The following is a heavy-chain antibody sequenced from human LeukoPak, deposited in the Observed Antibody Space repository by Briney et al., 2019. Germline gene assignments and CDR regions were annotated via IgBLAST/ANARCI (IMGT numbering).Heavy chain of an antibody. CDR2: IWYDGSNK. J-gene: IGHJ4*02. Sequence: GGSLRLSCAASGFTFSSYGMHWVRQVPGKGLEWVAVIWYDGSNKYYADSVKGRFTISRDNSKNTLYLQMNSLRAEDTAVYYCARGMLPTIVGAYYFDYWGQGTLVTVSS. D-gene: IGHD1-26*01. V-gene: IGHV3-33*01. CDR1: GFTFSSYG. CDR3: ARGMLPTIVGAYYFDY.